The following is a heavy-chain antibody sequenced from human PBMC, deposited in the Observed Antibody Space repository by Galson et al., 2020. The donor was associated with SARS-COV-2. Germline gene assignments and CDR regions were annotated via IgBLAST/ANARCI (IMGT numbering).Heavy chain of an antibody. CDR2: TKYSSKWYN. V-gene: IGHV6-1*01. CDR1: GDSINGNSDA. CDR3: AREGYIGAGKEGLDS. J-gene: IGHJ5*02. Sequence: SETLSLTCGISGDSINGNSDAWNWIRQSPSRGLEWLGRTKYSSKWYNDYAISVKGRITINPDTSKNQFSLQLNSVTPEDAAVYFCAREGYIGAGKEGLDSWGQGTLVTVSS. D-gene: IGHD1-1*01.